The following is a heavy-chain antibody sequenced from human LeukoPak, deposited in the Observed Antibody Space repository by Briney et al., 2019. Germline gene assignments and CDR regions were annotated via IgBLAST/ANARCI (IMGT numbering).Heavy chain of an antibody. J-gene: IGHJ4*02. V-gene: IGHV3-23*01. CDR2: ISGSASST. CDR1: GCTFRNYA. D-gene: IGHD1-20*01. Sequence: GGCLRLSWAASGCTFRNYAFNWVRQAPGKGLQWVSGISGSASSTYYADSVKGRFTISRDNSRNTLYLQMNGLRPEDAAMYYCVFVGLSGINYWGQGTLVTVSS. CDR3: VFVGLSGINY.